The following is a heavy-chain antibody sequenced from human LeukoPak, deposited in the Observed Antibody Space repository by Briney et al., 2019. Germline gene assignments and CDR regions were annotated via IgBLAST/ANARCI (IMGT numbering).Heavy chain of an antibody. Sequence: GGSLRLSCAAFGFIVRSNHINWVRQAPGKVLEWVSITYSGDTTYYADSVKGRFIISRDDSKNTLSLQVNDLRVEDTAVYYCARERPDSRNLDSWGRGALVTVSS. J-gene: IGHJ4*02. D-gene: IGHD1-14*01. V-gene: IGHV3-66*01. CDR1: GFIVRSNH. CDR3: ARERPDSRNLDS. CDR2: TYSGDTT.